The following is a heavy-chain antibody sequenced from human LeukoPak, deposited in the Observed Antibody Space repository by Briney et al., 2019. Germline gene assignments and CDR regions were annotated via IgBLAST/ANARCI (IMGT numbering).Heavy chain of an antibody. CDR3: ARNDGVFWGFDY. CDR2: IYYSGST. CDR1: GGSISSYY. D-gene: IGHD3-16*01. J-gene: IGHJ4*02. V-gene: IGHV4-59*01. Sequence: SETLSLTCTVSGGSISSYYWSWIRQPPGKGLEWVGYIYYSGSTNYNPSLKSRVTISVDTSKNQFSLKLSSVTAADTAVYYCARNDGVFWGFDYWGQGTLVTVSS.